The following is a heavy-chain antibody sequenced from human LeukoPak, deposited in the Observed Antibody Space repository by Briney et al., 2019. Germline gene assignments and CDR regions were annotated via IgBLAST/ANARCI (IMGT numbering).Heavy chain of an antibody. CDR1: GFTFSSYS. J-gene: IGHJ4*02. D-gene: IGHD5-24*01. CDR2: ISSSSSTI. CDR3: ARDKFIRDGYNYPPLDY. Sequence: PGGSLRLSCAASGFTFSSYSMNWVRQAPGKGLEWVSYISSSSSTIYHADSVKGRFTISRDNAKNSLYLQMNSLRAEDTAVYYCARDKFIRDGYNYPPLDYWGQGTLVTVSS. V-gene: IGHV3-48*01.